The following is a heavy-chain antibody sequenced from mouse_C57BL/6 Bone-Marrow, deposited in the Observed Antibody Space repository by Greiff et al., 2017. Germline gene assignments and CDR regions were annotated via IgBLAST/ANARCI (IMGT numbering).Heavy chain of an antibody. J-gene: IGHJ1*03. Sequence: VQLQQSGAELVKPGASVQMSCKASGYTFTSYWITWVKQRPGQGLEWIGDIYPGSGSTNYNEKFKSKATLTVDTSSSTAYMQLSSLTSEDSAVYYCARPYYSNYWYFDVWGTGTTVTVSS. CDR2: IYPGSGST. V-gene: IGHV1-55*01. CDR1: GYTFTSYW. D-gene: IGHD2-5*01. CDR3: ARPYYSNYWYFDV.